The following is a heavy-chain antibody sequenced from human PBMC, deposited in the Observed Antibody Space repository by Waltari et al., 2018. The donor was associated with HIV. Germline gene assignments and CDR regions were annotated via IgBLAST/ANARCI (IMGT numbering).Heavy chain of an antibody. J-gene: IGHJ3*02. D-gene: IGHD6-6*01. CDR3: GGRLAHPRTLDI. V-gene: IGHV3-49*03. Sequence: VQLVESGGGLVQPGRSLRVSCAASGFTFRDYGMSWFRQAPGKGLEWIAFIRSKPYGGTTEHAASVKGRFTISRDDSKSIAYLQMNSLKSEDTAMYYCGGRLAHPRTLDIWGQGTKVTVSS. CDR1: GFTFRDYG. CDR2: IRSKPYGGTT.